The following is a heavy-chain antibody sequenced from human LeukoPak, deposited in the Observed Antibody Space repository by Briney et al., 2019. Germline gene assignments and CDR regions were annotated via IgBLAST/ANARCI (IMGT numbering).Heavy chain of an antibody. Sequence: SQTLSLTCAISGDSVSSNSAAWNWIRQSPPRGLEWLGRTYYRSKWYNDYAVSVKSRITINPDTSKNQFSLQLNSVTPEDTAVYYCARGGPAAYYYYYGMDVWGQGTTVTVSS. CDR3: ARGGPAAYYYYYGMDV. CDR1: GDSVSSNSAA. V-gene: IGHV6-1*01. J-gene: IGHJ6*02. D-gene: IGHD6-13*01. CDR2: TYYRSKWYN.